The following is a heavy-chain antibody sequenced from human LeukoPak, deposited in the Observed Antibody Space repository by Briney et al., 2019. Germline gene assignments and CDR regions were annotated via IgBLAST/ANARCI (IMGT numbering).Heavy chain of an antibody. Sequence: SQTLSLTCAVSGGSISSGGYYWSWIRQPPGKGLEWIGEINHSGSTNYNPSLKSRVTISVDTSKNQFSLKLSSVTAADTAVYYCARAPYYGSGSADYWGQGTLVTVSS. CDR2: INHSGST. J-gene: IGHJ4*02. CDR1: GGSISSGGYY. D-gene: IGHD3-10*01. CDR3: ARAPYYGSGSADY. V-gene: IGHV4-30-2*01.